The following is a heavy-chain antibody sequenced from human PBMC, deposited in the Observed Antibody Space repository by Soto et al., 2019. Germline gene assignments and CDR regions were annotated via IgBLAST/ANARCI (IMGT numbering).Heavy chain of an antibody. CDR3: AKHGGPSYSYYMDV. J-gene: IGHJ6*03. Sequence: EVQLLESGGGLVQPGGSLRLSCAASGFTFSNYAMTWVRQATGKGLEWVSVIRGSGDVTYYADSVQGRFAISRDNSKNTLYLQMNSLRDEDTAIYYCAKHGGPSYSYYMDVWGKGTTVTVSS. D-gene: IGHD3-3*01. CDR1: GFTFSNYA. CDR2: IRGSGDVT. V-gene: IGHV3-23*01.